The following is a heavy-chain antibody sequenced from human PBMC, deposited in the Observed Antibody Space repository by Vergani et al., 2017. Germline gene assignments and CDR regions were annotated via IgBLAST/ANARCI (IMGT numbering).Heavy chain of an antibody. D-gene: IGHD3-10*01. CDR3: ARVGGGVRGSGNYNFDV. CDR2: MYITGST. Sequence: QVQLQESVPGLVKPSQTLSLTCTVPGGSISSDSYYWNWIRQPAGKGLEWIGRMYITGSTNYNHSLKSRVTISGDTSKHQFSLSLTSVTAADAAGYYCARVGGGVRGSGNYNFDVWGQGTLVTVSS. V-gene: IGHV4-61*02. CDR1: GGSISSDSYY. J-gene: IGHJ4*02.